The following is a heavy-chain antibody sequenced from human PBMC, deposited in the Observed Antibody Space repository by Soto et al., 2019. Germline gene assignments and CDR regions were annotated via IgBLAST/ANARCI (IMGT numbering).Heavy chain of an antibody. J-gene: IGHJ4*02. CDR2: IYYSGST. V-gene: IGHV4-30-4*01. CDR1: GGSISSGDYY. CDR3: ASSSWYDDHFDY. Sequence: SETLSLTCTVSGGSISSGDYYWSWIRQPPGKGLEWIGYIYYSGSTYYNPSLKSRVTISVDTSKNQFSLKLSSVTAADTAVYYCASSSWYDDHFDYWGQGTLVTVSS. D-gene: IGHD6-13*01.